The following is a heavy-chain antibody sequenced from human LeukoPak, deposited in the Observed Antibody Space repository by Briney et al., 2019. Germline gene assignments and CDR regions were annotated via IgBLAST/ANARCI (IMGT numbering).Heavy chain of an antibody. Sequence: GGSLRLSCAAPGFTFSSYSMNWVRQAPGKGLEWVSSISSSSSYIYYADSVKGRFTISRDNAKNSLYLQMNSLRAEDTAVYYCAREGYYGSGSYYRPSDAFDIWGQGTMVTVSS. CDR3: AREGYYGSGSYYRPSDAFDI. D-gene: IGHD3-10*01. J-gene: IGHJ3*02. CDR1: GFTFSSYS. CDR2: ISSSSSYI. V-gene: IGHV3-21*01.